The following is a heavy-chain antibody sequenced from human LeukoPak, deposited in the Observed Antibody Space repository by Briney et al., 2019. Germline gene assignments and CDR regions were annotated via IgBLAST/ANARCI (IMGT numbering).Heavy chain of an antibody. V-gene: IGHV1-69*05. CDR3: ARGRWELGS. Sequence: GASVKVSCKASGGTFSSYAISWVRQAPGQGLEWMGGIIPIFGTANYAQKFQGRVTMTRDTSTSTVYMELSSLRSEDTAVYYCARGRWELGSWGQGTLVTVSS. D-gene: IGHD1-26*01. J-gene: IGHJ4*02. CDR2: IIPIFGTA. CDR1: GGTFSSYA.